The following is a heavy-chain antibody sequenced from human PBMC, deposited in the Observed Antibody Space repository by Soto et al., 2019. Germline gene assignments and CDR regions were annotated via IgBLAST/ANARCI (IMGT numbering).Heavy chain of an antibody. Sequence: QVRLQESGPGLVKTSATLSLTCAVSGGSISSYYWSWIRQPPGRGLEWIGDIYYSGNTNYNPSLKSRVTISVDRSKSQSSLEVKSVTAADTAVYYCARALSYHDVLTGRGWVFYFDYWGQGTLVTVPS. CDR1: GGSISSYY. J-gene: IGHJ4*02. CDR2: IYYSGNT. V-gene: IGHV4-59*01. CDR3: ARALSYHDVLTGRGWVFYFDY. D-gene: IGHD3-9*01.